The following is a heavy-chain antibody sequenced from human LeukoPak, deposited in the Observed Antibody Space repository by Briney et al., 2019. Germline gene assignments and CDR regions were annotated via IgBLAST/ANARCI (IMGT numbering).Heavy chain of an antibody. J-gene: IGHJ4*02. CDR1: GFTFSSYD. CDR2: IGTAGDT. D-gene: IGHD6-19*01. Sequence: GGSLRLSCAASGFTFSSYDMHWVRQATGKGLEWVSAIGTAGDTYYPGSVKGRFTISRENAKNSLYLQLNSLRAGDTAVYYCSRSIAVAGAAELDYWGQGTLVTVSS. V-gene: IGHV3-13*01. CDR3: SRSIAVAGAAELDY.